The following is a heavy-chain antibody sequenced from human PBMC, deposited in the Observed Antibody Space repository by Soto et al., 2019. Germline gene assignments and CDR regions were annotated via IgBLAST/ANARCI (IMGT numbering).Heavy chain of an antibody. V-gene: IGHV2-26*01. D-gene: IGHD3-10*01. CDR2: IFSNHEK. CDR3: ARIDYYGSGSYSLDY. J-gene: IGHJ4*02. CDR1: GFSLSNARMG. Sequence: QVTLKESGPVLVKPTETLTLTCTVSGFSLSNARMGVSWIRQPPGKALEWLAHIFSNHEKSYSPSLKSRLTNSNDTSKSQVVLTMTNMDPVDTATYYCARIDYYGSGSYSLDYWGQGTLGTVSA.